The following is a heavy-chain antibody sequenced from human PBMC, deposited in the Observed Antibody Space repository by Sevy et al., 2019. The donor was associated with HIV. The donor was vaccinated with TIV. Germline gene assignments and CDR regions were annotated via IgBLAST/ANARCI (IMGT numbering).Heavy chain of an antibody. Sequence: SETLSLTCNVSGGSISSSRHYWGWLRQSPGKSLEWIGSRFYSGGAYSNPSLQSRVTMSVDTSKIQFSLNVNSVTAADSAVYYWARHPLGNWFDLWGQGILVTVSS. CDR3: ARHPLGNWFDL. CDR2: RFYSGGA. J-gene: IGHJ5*02. D-gene: IGHD3-16*01. CDR1: GGSISSSRHY. V-gene: IGHV4-39*01.